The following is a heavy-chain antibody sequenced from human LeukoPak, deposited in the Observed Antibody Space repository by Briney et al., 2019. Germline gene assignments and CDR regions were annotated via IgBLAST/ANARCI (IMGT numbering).Heavy chain of an antibody. V-gene: IGHV4-59*01. CDR1: GASISSYY. J-gene: IGHJ3*02. CDR2: IYYSGST. D-gene: IGHD6-19*01. Sequence: SETLSLTCTVSGASISSYYWSWIRQPPGKGLEWIGYIYYSGSTNYNPSLKSRVTISVDTSKNQFSLKLSSVTAADTAVYYCARRQWLDAFDIWGQGTMVTVSS. CDR3: ARRQWLDAFDI.